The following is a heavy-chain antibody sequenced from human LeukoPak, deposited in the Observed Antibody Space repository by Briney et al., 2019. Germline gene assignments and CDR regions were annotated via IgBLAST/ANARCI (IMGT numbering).Heavy chain of an antibody. CDR3: ARAGIAAARFDP. D-gene: IGHD6-13*01. CDR2: IYYSGST. V-gene: IGHV4-39*01. J-gene: IGHJ5*02. Sequence: PSETLSLTCTVPGGSISSSSYYWGWVRQPPGKGLEWIGSIYYSGSTYYNPSLKSRVTIPVDTSKNQFSLKLSSVTAADTAVYYCARAGIAAARFDPWGQGTLVTVSS. CDR1: GGSISSSSYY.